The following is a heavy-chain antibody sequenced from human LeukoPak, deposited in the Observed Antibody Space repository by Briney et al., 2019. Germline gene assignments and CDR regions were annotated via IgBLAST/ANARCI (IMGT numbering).Heavy chain of an antibody. D-gene: IGHD5-24*01. CDR3: ARDERWLYDSGAFDI. J-gene: IGHJ3*02. Sequence: SVKVSCKASGGTFSSYAISWVRQAPGQGLEWMGRIIPILGIANYAQKFQGRVTITADKSTSTAYMELGSLRSEDTAVYYCARDERWLYDSGAFDIWGQGTMVTVSS. CDR1: GGTFSSYA. CDR2: IIPILGIA. V-gene: IGHV1-69*04.